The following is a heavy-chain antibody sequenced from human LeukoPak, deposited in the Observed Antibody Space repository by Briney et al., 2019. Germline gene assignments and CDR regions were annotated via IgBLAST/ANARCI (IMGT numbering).Heavy chain of an antibody. J-gene: IGHJ4*02. CDR1: GFTFSSYS. CDR3: VTHYYGSGTYFFGY. CDR2: ISGSGSNT. Sequence: PGGSLRLSCAASGFTFSSYSMSWVRQAPGKGLEWVSAISGSGSNTYYADSVKGQFTISRDNSKNTLYLQMNSLRADDTAVYHCVTHYYGSGTYFFGYWGQGTLVTVSS. D-gene: IGHD3-10*01. V-gene: IGHV3-23*01.